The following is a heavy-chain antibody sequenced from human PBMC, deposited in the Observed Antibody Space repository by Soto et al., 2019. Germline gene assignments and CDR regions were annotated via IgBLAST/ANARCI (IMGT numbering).Heavy chain of an antibody. V-gene: IGHV3-48*02. J-gene: IGHJ6*02. D-gene: IGHD3-10*01. CDR3: AREFGFALKVYYYYGMDV. Sequence: LRLSCAASGFTFSSYSMNWVRQAPGKGLEWVSYISSSSSTIYYADSVKGRFTISRDNAKNSLYLQMNSLRDEDTAVYYCAREFGFALKVYYYYGMDVWGQGTTVTVSS. CDR1: GFTFSSYS. CDR2: ISSSSSTI.